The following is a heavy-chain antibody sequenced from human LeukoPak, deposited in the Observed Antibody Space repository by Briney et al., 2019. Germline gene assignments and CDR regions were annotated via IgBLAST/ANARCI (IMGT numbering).Heavy chain of an antibody. J-gene: IGHJ6*03. D-gene: IGHD2-2*01. CDR3: AKQYCSSTSCYPNYYYYYMDV. CDR2: ISGSGGST. Sequence: GGSLRLSCAASGFTFSSYAMSWVRQAPGKGLEWVSAISGSGGSTYYADSVKGRFTISRDNSKNTLYLQMNSLRAEDTAVYYCAKQYCSSTSCYPNYYYYYMDVWGQGTTVIVSS. CDR1: GFTFSSYA. V-gene: IGHV3-23*01.